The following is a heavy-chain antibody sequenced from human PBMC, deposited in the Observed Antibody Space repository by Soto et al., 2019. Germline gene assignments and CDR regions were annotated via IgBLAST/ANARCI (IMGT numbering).Heavy chain of an antibody. V-gene: IGHV3-23*01. CDR2: ISGSGGST. J-gene: IGHJ4*02. CDR1: GFTFSSYA. D-gene: IGHD6-19*01. CDR3: AKDFLMMAGTISYFDY. Sequence: GGSLRLSCAASGFTFSSYAMSWVRQAPGKGLEWVSAISGSGGSTYYADSVKGRFTISRDNSKNTLYLQMNSLRAEDTAVYYCAKDFLMMAGTISYFDYWGQGTLVTVSS.